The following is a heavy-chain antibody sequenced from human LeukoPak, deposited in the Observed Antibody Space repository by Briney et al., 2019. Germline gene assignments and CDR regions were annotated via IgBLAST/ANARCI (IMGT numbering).Heavy chain of an antibody. CDR3: ARDPRTTGKSNYGMDV. CDR2: IYSGGTT. J-gene: IGHJ6*02. CDR1: GITVSSNY. V-gene: IGHV3-53*01. Sequence: GGSLRLSCAASGITVSSNYMSWVRQPPGKGLEWVSIIYSGGTTYYADSVQGRLTISRDNSKNTVYLQMNSLRVEDTAVYYCARDPRTTGKSNYGMDVWGQGTTVTVSS. D-gene: IGHD4-17*01.